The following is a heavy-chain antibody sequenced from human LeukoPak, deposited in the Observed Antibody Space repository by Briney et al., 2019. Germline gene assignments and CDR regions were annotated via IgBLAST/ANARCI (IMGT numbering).Heavy chain of an antibody. V-gene: IGHV3-74*01. Sequence: PGGSLRLSCAASGFTFSSHWMHWVRQAPGKGLVWVSRINSDGSSISYADSVKGRFTISRDNAKNTLYLQMNSLRAEDTAVYYCARGSSSYSSAFDIWGQGTMVTVSS. J-gene: IGHJ3*02. D-gene: IGHD1-26*01. CDR2: INSDGSSI. CDR1: GFTFSSHW. CDR3: ARGSSSYSSAFDI.